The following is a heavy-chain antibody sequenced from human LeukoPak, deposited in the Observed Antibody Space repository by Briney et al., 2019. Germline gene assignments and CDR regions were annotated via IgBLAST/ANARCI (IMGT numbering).Heavy chain of an antibody. V-gene: IGHV3-9*01. D-gene: IGHD1-26*01. Sequence: GKSLRLSCAASGFTFDDYAMHWVRHAPGKGREWVSGISWNSGSIGYADSVKGRFTISRDNAKNSLYLQMNSLRAEDTALYYCAKDLLPTRYYYMDVWGKGTTVTVSS. CDR2: ISWNSGSI. J-gene: IGHJ6*03. CDR1: GFTFDDYA. CDR3: AKDLLPTRYYYMDV.